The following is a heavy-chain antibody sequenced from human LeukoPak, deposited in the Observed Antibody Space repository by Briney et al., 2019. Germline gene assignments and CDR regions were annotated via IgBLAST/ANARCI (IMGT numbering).Heavy chain of an antibody. CDR3: ATDWLAMADAFDI. Sequence: TGGSLRLSCAGSGFTFSSYDTSWVRQAPGKGLEWVSVISGSGAGTYYADSVKGRFTISRDNSKNTLYLQMNNLRAEDTALYYCATDWLAMADAFDIWGQGTMVTVSS. D-gene: IGHD6-19*01. CDR1: GFTFSSYD. J-gene: IGHJ3*02. CDR2: ISGSGAGT. V-gene: IGHV3-23*01.